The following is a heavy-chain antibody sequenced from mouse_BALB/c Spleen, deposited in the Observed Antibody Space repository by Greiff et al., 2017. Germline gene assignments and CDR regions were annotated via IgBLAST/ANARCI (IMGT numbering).Heavy chain of an antibody. J-gene: IGHJ4*01. Sequence: EVMLVESGGGLVQPKGSLKLSCAASGFTFNTYAMNWVRQAPGKGLEWVARIRSKSNNYATYYADSVKDRFTISRDDSQSMLYLQMNNLKTEDTAMYYCVRDDGYYDYYAMDYWGQGTSVTVSS. D-gene: IGHD2-3*01. CDR2: IRSKSNNYAT. CDR3: VRDDGYYDYYAMDY. CDR1: GFTFNTYA. V-gene: IGHV10-1*02.